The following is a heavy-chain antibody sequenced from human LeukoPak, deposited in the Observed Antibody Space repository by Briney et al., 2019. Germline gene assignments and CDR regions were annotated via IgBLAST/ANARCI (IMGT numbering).Heavy chain of an antibody. CDR2: ISGSGGST. V-gene: IGHV3-23*01. J-gene: IGHJ4*02. CDR1: GFTFSSYA. CDR3: AKGTGTYYDFWSGYYYFDY. Sequence: AGESLRLSCAASGFTFSSYAMSWVRQAPGKGLEWVSAISGSGGSTYYADSVTGRFTISRDNSKNTLYLQMNSLRAEDTAVYYCAKGTGTYYDFWSGYYYFDYWGQGTLVTVS. D-gene: IGHD3-3*01.